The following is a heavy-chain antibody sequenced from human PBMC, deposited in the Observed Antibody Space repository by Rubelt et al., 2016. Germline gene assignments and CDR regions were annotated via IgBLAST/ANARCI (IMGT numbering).Heavy chain of an antibody. V-gene: IGHV5-51*01. Sequence: EVQLVQSGAEVKKPGESLKISCKGSGYSFTTYWIGWVRQMPGKGLECMGIIYPGDSDTSYSPSFQGKVSITADKSISTAYLQWSSLKASDTAMYYCARLRGSPQGAAFDIWGQGTMVTVSS. CDR2: IYPGDSDT. J-gene: IGHJ3*02. CDR3: ARLRGSPQGAAFDI. CDR1: GYSFTTYW. D-gene: IGHD1-26*01.